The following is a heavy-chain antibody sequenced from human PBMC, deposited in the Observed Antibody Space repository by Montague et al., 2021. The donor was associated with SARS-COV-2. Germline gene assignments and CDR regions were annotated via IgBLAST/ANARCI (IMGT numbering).Heavy chain of an antibody. CDR2: IFHTGRA. CDR1: GTSIRSGGYY. J-gene: IGHJ4*02. Sequence: TLSLTCTLSGTSIRSGGYYWTWIRQHPGKGLEWIGYIFHTGRAYYNPSLETRVNISVDTSNNLFSLRLSSVTAADTAMYFCARVRLFYYLDYWGQGTLVTVSS. V-gene: IGHV4-31*03. CDR3: ARVRLFYYLDY. D-gene: IGHD2/OR15-2a*01.